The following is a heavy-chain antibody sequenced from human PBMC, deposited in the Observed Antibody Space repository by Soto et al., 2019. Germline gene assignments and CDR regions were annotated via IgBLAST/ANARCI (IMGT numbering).Heavy chain of an antibody. J-gene: IGHJ4*02. Sequence: GGSLRLSCAASGFTFSNAWMNWVRQAPGKGLEWVGRIKSKTDGGTTDYAAPVKGRFTISRDDSKNTLYLQMNSLKTEDTAVYYCTTDRYDFWSGYTTFPEVFYWGQGTLVTVSS. CDR3: TTDRYDFWSGYTTFPEVFY. CDR1: GFTFSNAW. D-gene: IGHD3-3*01. V-gene: IGHV3-15*07. CDR2: IKSKTDGGTT.